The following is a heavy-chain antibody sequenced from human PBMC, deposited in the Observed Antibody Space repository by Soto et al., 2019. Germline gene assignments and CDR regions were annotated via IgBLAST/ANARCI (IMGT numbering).Heavy chain of an antibody. CDR3: AGDPQGIASAGTDY. CDR2: IIPIFGTA. J-gene: IGHJ4*02. D-gene: IGHD6-13*01. Sequence: QVQLVQSGAEVKKPGSSVKVSCKASGGTFSSYAISWVRQAPGQGLEWMGGIIPIFGTANYAQKFQGRVTISAGASTSTAYMERSSLRSDDTAVYYWAGDPQGIASAGTDYYGQGTLVTVSS. V-gene: IGHV1-69*01. CDR1: GGTFSSYA.